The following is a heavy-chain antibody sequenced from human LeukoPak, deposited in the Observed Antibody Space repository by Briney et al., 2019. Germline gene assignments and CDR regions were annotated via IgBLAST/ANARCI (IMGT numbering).Heavy chain of an antibody. CDR3: ARECGDQRWLDP. Sequence: PSETLSLTCTVSGGSISSYYWTWIRQSAGKGLEWIGRINTSGSTNYNPSLRSRVTMSVNTSKNQFSLNLTAVTAADTAVYSCARECGDQRWLDPWGQGTLVTVSS. V-gene: IGHV4-4*07. CDR2: INTSGST. CDR1: GGSISSYY. D-gene: IGHD2-2*01. J-gene: IGHJ5*02.